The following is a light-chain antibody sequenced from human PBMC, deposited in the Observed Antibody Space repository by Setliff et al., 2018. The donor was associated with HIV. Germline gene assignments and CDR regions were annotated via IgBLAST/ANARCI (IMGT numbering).Light chain of an antibody. CDR1: SSDVGGYNY. Sequence: QSVLTQPPPASGSPGQSVTISCTGTSSDVGGYNYVSWYQQHPGKAPKLMIYEITKRPSGVPDRFSGSKSGNTASLTVSGLQTEDEADYYCCSYASSNSFVFGTGTKVTVL. J-gene: IGLJ1*01. CDR3: CSYASSNSFV. V-gene: IGLV2-8*01. CDR2: EIT.